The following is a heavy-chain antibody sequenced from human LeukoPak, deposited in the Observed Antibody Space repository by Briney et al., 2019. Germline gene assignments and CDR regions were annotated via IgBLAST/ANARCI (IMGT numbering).Heavy chain of an antibody. D-gene: IGHD2-15*01. V-gene: IGHV3-30*18. J-gene: IGHJ4*02. CDR3: AKDCNGATCQHQIDY. CDR2: ISYDGNSK. CDR1: GFTFNNYG. Sequence: GGSLRLSCAASGFTFNNYGFRWVRQAPGKGLEWVAIISYDGNSKYYGDSVKGRFTISRDNSKNTVYLQMNSLRAEDTAMYYCAKDCNGATCQHQIDYWGQGTLVTVSS.